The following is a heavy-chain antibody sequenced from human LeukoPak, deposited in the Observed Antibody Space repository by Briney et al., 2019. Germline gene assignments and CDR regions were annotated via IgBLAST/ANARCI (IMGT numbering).Heavy chain of an antibody. CDR3: AKGRYCGGDCYSGLDY. CDR2: ISGSGGST. CDR1: GFTFSSHA. V-gene: IGHV3-23*01. Sequence: GGSLRLSCAASGFTFSSHAISWVRQAPGKGLEWVSAISGSGGSTYYADSVKGRFTISRDNSKNTLYLQMNSLRAEDTAVYYCAKGRYCGGDCYSGLDYWGQGTLVTVSS. D-gene: IGHD2-21*02. J-gene: IGHJ4*02.